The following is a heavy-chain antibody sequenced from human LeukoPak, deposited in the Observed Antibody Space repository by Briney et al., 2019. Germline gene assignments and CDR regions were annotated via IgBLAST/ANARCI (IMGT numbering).Heavy chain of an antibody. V-gene: IGHV3-21*01. J-gene: IGHJ4*02. D-gene: IGHD2-15*01. CDR1: GFTFSSYN. CDR2: ISRTGNYI. CDR3: ARVLETDCTGGSCYSGLDY. Sequence: GGSLRLSCAASGFTFSSYNMKWVRQAPGEGLEWVSSISRTGNYIYYADSVKGRFTVSRDNAQNSLYLQMNSLRVEETAVYYCARVLETDCTGGSCYSGLDYWGQGTLVTVSS.